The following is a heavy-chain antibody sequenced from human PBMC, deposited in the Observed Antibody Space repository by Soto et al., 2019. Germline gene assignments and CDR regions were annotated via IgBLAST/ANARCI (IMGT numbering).Heavy chain of an antibody. Sequence: QVQLVESGGGVVQPGRSLRLSCAASGFTFSRYVMHWVRQAPGKGLEWVAVISYDGSNKYYADSVKGRFTISRDNSKNTLYLQMNSLRAEDTAVYYCARDGYQLLSKGGKDAFDIWGQGTMVTVSS. D-gene: IGHD2-2*01. CDR2: ISYDGSNK. J-gene: IGHJ3*02. V-gene: IGHV3-30-3*01. CDR3: ARDGYQLLSKGGKDAFDI. CDR1: GFTFSRYV.